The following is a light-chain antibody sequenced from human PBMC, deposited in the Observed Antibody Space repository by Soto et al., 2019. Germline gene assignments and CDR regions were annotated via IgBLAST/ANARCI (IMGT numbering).Light chain of an antibody. CDR3: QHYNSYSEA. CDR2: GAS. V-gene: IGKV3-15*01. Sequence: IVMTQSPATLSVAPGERVTFSCRASQGISRKVAWYQHKPGQAPRLLISGASTGATGIPARFSGSGSGTEFTLTISSLQSEDCAIYYCQHYNSYSEAFGQGTKVELK. CDR1: QGISRK. J-gene: IGKJ1*01.